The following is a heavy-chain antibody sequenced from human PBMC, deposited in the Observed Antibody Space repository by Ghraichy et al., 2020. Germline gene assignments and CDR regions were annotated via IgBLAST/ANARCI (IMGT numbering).Heavy chain of an antibody. CDR3: ARDGWGEAAADYYYYGMDV. J-gene: IGHJ6*02. Sequence: ASVKVSCKASGYTFTSYGISWVRQAPGQGLEWMGWISAYNGNTNYAQKLQGRVTMTTDTSTSTAYMELRSLRSDDTAVYYCARDGWGEAAADYYYYGMDVWGQGTTVTVSS. V-gene: IGHV1-18*04. CDR1: GYTFTSYG. D-gene: IGHD6-13*01. CDR2: ISAYNGNT.